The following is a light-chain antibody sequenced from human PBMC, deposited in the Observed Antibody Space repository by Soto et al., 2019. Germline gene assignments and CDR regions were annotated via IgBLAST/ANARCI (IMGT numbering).Light chain of an antibody. V-gene: IGLV4-69*01. CDR2: LSSDGSH. CDR3: QTWGSGIVV. CDR1: SGHSNYA. J-gene: IGLJ2*01. Sequence: QSVLTQSPSASASLGASVKLTCTLSSGHSNYAIAWHQQQSEKGPRYLMNLSSDGSHSKGDGIPDRFSGSSSGAERYLTISSLQSEDEADYYCQTWGSGIVVFGGGTQLTVL.